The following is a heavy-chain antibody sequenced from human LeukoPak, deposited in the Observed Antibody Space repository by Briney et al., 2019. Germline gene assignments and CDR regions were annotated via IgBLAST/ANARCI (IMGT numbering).Heavy chain of an antibody. CDR2: ISAYNGNT. CDR3: ARDEYYYDSSGYLYYYMDV. CDR1: GYTFTSYG. V-gene: IGHV1-18*01. D-gene: IGHD3-22*01. Sequence: ASVKVSCKASGYTFTSYGISWLRQAPGQGLEWMGWISAYNGNTNYAQKLQGRVTMTTDTSTSTAYMELRSLRSDDTAVYYCARDEYYYDSSGYLYYYMDVWGKGTTVTVSS. J-gene: IGHJ6*03.